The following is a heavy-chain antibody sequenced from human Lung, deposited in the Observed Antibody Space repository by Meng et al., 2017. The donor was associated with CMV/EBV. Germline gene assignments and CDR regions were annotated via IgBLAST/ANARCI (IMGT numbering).Heavy chain of an antibody. CDR3: LRRSGGSV. J-gene: IGHJ1*01. CDR1: GESITNNNW. V-gene: IGHV4-4*02. D-gene: IGHD3-10*01. Sequence: QVELRGAGPAVAMPSEPLSLTCAVSGESITNNNWWAWDGQPPGKGLEWIGEIPHRGSSAYNPSLKSRVSMSIDKSKIQFSLKLTSVTAADTAVYHCLRRSGGSVWGQGTLVTVFS. CDR2: IPHRGSS.